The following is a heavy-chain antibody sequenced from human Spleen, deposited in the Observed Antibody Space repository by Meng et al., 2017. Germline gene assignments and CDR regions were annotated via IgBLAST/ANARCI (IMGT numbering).Heavy chain of an antibody. CDR3: ANSVANFDH. CDR1: GYTFTGYY. Sequence: QVHLVQSGAEVKKPGASVKVSCKASGYTFTGYYMHWVRQAPGQGLEWMGRINPNSGDTNYVQKFQGRVTMTRDTSISTAYMEPSRLKSDDTAVYYCANSVANFDHWGQGTLVTVSS. CDR2: INPNSGDT. V-gene: IGHV1-2*06. J-gene: IGHJ4*02. D-gene: IGHD5-12*01.